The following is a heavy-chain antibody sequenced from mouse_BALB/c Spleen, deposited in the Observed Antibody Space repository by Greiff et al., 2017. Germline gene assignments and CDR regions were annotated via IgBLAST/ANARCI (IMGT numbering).Heavy chain of an antibody. CDR1: GFTFSSYG. CDR3: ARVGYLAMDY. CDR2: INSNGGST. J-gene: IGHJ4*01. Sequence: EVKLVESGGGLVQPGGSLKLSCAASGFTFSSYGMSWVRQTPDKRLELVATINSNGGSTYYPDSVKGRFTISRDNAKNTLYLQMSSLKSEDTAMYYCARVGYLAMDYWGQGTSVTVSS. D-gene: IGHD2-14*01. V-gene: IGHV5-6-3*01.